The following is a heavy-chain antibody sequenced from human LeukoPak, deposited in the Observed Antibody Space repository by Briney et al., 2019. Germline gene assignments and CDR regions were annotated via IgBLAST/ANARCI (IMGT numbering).Heavy chain of an antibody. CDR1: GGSISSSSYY. J-gene: IGHJ3*02. D-gene: IGHD3-22*01. Sequence: SETLSLTCTVSGGSISSSSYYWGWIRQPPGKGLEWIGSIYYSGSTYYNPSLKSRVTISVDTSKNQFSLKLSSVTAADTAVYYCARVVAVGDSPTFDIWGQGTMVTVSS. V-gene: IGHV4-39*07. CDR3: ARVVAVGDSPTFDI. CDR2: IYYSGST.